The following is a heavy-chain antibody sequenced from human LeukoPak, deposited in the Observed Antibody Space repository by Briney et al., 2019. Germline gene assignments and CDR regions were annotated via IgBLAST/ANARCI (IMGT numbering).Heavy chain of an antibody. CDR3: ARDRSGYDDAFDI. J-gene: IGHJ3*02. Sequence: SETLSLTCTVSGGSISSYYWSWIRQPVGKGLEWIGRIYTSGSTNYNPSLKSRVTMSVDTSRNQFSLKLSSVTAADTAVYYCARDRSGYDDAFDIWGQGTMVTVSS. CDR1: GGSISSYY. D-gene: IGHD5-12*01. V-gene: IGHV4-4*07. CDR2: IYTSGST.